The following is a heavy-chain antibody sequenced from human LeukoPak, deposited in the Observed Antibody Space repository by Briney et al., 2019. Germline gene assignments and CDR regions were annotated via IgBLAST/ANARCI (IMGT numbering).Heavy chain of an antibody. Sequence: GASLSFSCTASGFTFGDYPMSWGRQAPGRGLGWVGFITSKTFGGTTEYAACVKGRFTISIDDSKSIDYLQMNSLKSEDTTDYYCTREHESGSYDPYYFPHGGQGPLVVVS. CDR3: TREHESGSYDPYYFPH. D-gene: IGHD3-10*01. CDR1: GFTFGDYP. CDR2: ITSKTFGGTT. J-gene: IGHJ4*02. V-gene: IGHV3-49*02.